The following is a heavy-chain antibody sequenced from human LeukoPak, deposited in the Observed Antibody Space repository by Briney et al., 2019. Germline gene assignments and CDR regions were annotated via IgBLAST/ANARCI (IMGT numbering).Heavy chain of an antibody. D-gene: IGHD3-22*01. CDR1: GFTFSSYA. Sequence: GGSLRLSCAASGFTFSSYAMSWVRQAPGKGLEWVSVISGSGGSTNYADSVKGRFTISRDNSKNTLYLQMNSLRAEDTAVYYCARDYYYDSSGYWDYYFDYWGQGTLVSVSS. CDR3: ARDYYYDSSGYWDYYFDY. V-gene: IGHV3-23*01. J-gene: IGHJ4*02. CDR2: ISGSGGST.